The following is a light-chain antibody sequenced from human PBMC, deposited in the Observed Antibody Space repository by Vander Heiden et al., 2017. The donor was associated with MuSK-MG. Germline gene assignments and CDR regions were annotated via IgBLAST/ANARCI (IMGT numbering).Light chain of an antibody. CDR1: QSVSSSY. CDR3: QQYGSSHLWT. Sequence: EIVLTQSPGTLSLSPGERATLSCRASQSVSSSYLAWYQQKPGQAPRLLIYGASSRATGIPDRFSGSGSGTDFTLTISRLEPEDFAVYYCQQYGSSHLWTFGQGTKVEIK. V-gene: IGKV3-20*01. CDR2: GAS. J-gene: IGKJ1*01.